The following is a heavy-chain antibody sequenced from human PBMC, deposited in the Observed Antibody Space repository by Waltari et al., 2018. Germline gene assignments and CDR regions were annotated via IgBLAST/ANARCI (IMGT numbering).Heavy chain of an antibody. D-gene: IGHD3-10*01. V-gene: IGHV1-69*05. Sequence: QVQLVQSGAEVKKPGSSVKVSCKASGGTFSSYAISWVRPAPGQGLEWMGGIIPIFGTANYAQKFQGRVTITTDESTSTAYMELSSLRSEDTAVYYCARGRYYGSGSFVDAFDIWGQGTMVTVSS. CDR2: IIPIFGTA. J-gene: IGHJ3*02. CDR1: GGTFSSYA. CDR3: ARGRYYGSGSFVDAFDI.